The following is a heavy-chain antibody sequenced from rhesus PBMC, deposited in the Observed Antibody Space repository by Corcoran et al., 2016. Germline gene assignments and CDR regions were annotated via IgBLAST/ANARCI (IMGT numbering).Heavy chain of an antibody. V-gene: IGHV4S2*01. J-gene: IGHJ4*01. CDR3: ARGPMGGSGY. CDR2: IYDNGGKT. Sequence: QVQLQESGPGLVKPSETLPLTCAVSGVSISSNFWAWIRQAPGKGLEWVGRIYDNGGKTDYTPYLKSRVTISMDTSKNQFFLKLNSVTAADTAVYYCARGPMGGSGYWGQGVLVTVSS. D-gene: IGHD3-34*01. CDR1: GVSISSNF.